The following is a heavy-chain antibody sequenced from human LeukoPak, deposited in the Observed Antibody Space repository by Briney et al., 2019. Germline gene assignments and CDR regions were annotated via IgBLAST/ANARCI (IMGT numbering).Heavy chain of an antibody. V-gene: IGHV4-4*07. CDR2: IYTSGST. CDR1: GGSISRYY. J-gene: IGHJ5*02. CDR3: ARVRYQGFDP. D-gene: IGHD2-2*01. Sequence: SETLSLTCAFSGGSISRYYWSWIRQPAGRGLEWIRHIYTSGSTNYNPSLQSRVTMSIDMSENQFSLRLNSVTAADTAIYYCARVRYQGFDPWGQGTLVTVSS.